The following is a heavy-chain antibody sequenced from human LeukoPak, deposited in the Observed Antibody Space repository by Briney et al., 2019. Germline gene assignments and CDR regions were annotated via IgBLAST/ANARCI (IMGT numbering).Heavy chain of an antibody. V-gene: IGHV1-46*01. Sequence: ASVKVSCKASGYTFTSYYMHWVRQAPGQGLEWMGIINPSGGSTSYAQKFQGRVTMTRDTSTSTVYMELSSLRSEDTAVYYCARGRITIFGVVINDWFDPWGQGTLVTVSS. CDR3: ARGRITIFGVVINDWFDP. CDR1: GYTFTSYY. CDR2: INPSGGST. D-gene: IGHD3-3*01. J-gene: IGHJ5*02.